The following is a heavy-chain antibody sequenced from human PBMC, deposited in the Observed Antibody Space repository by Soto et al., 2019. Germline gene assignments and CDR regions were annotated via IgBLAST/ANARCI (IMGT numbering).Heavy chain of an antibody. CDR1: GATFSSYA. J-gene: IGHJ6*02. Sequence: ASVKVSCKASGATFSSYAISWVRQAPGQGLEWMGGIIPIFGTANYAQKFQGRVTITADESTSTAYMELSSLRSEDTAVYYCARGYLPITMIRGAANYGMDVWGQGATVTVSS. CDR3: ARGYLPITMIRGAANYGMDV. V-gene: IGHV1-69*13. D-gene: IGHD3-22*01. CDR2: IIPIFGTA.